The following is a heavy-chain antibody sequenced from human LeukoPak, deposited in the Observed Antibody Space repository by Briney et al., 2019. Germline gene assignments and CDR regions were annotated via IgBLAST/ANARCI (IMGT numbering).Heavy chain of an antibody. Sequence: GGSLRLSCPASGSTFLAYPMHWVRQPPGKGLEWVAVISHDGTKEYYSDSVQGRFTISRDNSKNTLFLHMNSLRLEDTAIYYCARDYLTVESPGYLDLWGQGTLVTVSS. V-gene: IGHV3-30-3*01. CDR2: ISHDGTKE. CDR1: GSTFLAYP. D-gene: IGHD4-23*01. CDR3: ARDYLTVESPGYLDL. J-gene: IGHJ5*02.